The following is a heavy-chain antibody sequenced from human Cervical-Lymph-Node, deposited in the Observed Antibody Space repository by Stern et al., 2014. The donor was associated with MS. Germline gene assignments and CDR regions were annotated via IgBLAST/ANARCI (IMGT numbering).Heavy chain of an antibody. CDR3: AKSPGSSAWYRYFDL. Sequence: EVQLVESGGGLVQPGGSLRLSCAASGFTFSHYGLSWVRQAPGKGLEWVSSLSARGGITYYADSVKGRFTISRDKSKNTLHLQMYSLRAEDTALYHCAKSPGSSAWYRYFDLWGRGTLVTASS. D-gene: IGHD2-2*01. V-gene: IGHV3-23*04. CDR1: GFTFSHYG. CDR2: LSARGGIT. J-gene: IGHJ2*01.